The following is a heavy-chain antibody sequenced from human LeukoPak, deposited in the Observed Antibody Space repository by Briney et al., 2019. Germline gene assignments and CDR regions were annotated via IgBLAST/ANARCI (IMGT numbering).Heavy chain of an antibody. Sequence: ASVTVSYKASGYTFTRYYMHWVRQAPGQGLEWMGWINPKSGGTNYAQKLQGRGTMTRDTSISTAYMELSRLRSDDTAVYYCARDRRPEGGLMVYAIKGCRGNGMDVWGQGTTVTVSS. J-gene: IGHJ6*02. CDR2: INPKSGGT. V-gene: IGHV1-2*02. D-gene: IGHD2-8*01. CDR1: GYTFTRYY. CDR3: ARDRRPEGGLMVYAIKGCRGNGMDV.